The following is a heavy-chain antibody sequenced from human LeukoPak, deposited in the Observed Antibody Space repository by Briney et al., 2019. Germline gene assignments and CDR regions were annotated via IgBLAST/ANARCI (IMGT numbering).Heavy chain of an antibody. CDR3: ARDRDSSGNFDY. J-gene: IGHJ4*02. Sequence: SETLSLTCTVSGGSISSGGYYWSWIRQHPGKGLEWIGYIYYSGSTNYNPSLKSRVTISVDTSKNQFSLRLSSVTAADTAVYYCARDRDSSGNFDYWGQGTLVTVSS. CDR1: GGSISSGGYY. V-gene: IGHV4-61*08. CDR2: IYYSGST. D-gene: IGHD3-22*01.